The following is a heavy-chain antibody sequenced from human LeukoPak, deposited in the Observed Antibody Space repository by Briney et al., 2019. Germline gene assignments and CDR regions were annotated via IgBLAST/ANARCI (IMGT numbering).Heavy chain of an antibody. V-gene: IGHV3-23*01. CDR3: AKGLGLYSGSYGY. Sequence: RPGGSLRLSCAASGFTFSSYAMTWVRQAPGKGLEWVSAISGSGDISYYADSVKGRFTISRDNSKNTLYLQMNSLRAEDTAVYYCAKGLGLYSGSYGYWGQGTLVTVSS. J-gene: IGHJ4*02. CDR2: ISGSGDIS. D-gene: IGHD1-26*01. CDR1: GFTFSSYA.